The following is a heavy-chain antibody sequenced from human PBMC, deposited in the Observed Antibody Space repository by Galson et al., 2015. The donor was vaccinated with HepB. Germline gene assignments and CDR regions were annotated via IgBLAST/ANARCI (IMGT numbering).Heavy chain of an antibody. V-gene: IGHV3-15*01. J-gene: IGHJ2*01. Sequence: SLRLSCAASGFAFSNAWMSWVRQAPGKGLEWVGRIKSKTDGGTTDYAAPVKGRFTISRDDSKSTLYLQMNSLKTEDTAVYYCTTARGDYDSSGYYSRYWFFDLWGRGTLVTVSS. D-gene: IGHD3-22*01. CDR1: GFAFSNAW. CDR3: TTARGDYDSSGYYSRYWFFDL. CDR2: IKSKTDGGTT.